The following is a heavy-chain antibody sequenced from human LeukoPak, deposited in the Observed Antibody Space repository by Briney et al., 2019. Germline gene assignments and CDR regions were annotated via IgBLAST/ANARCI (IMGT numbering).Heavy chain of an antibody. D-gene: IGHD5-18*01. Sequence: PSQTLSLTCTVSGGSIGTSAYYWNWIRQHPGKGLEWIGFISDSGSTLYNASLKSRISISSDTSKNQFSLKLTSVTAADMAVYYCARGRYRYGWNDSWGQGTLVTVSS. CDR2: ISDSGST. CDR1: GGSIGTSAYY. CDR3: ARGRYRYGWNDS. V-gene: IGHV4-31*03. J-gene: IGHJ5*01.